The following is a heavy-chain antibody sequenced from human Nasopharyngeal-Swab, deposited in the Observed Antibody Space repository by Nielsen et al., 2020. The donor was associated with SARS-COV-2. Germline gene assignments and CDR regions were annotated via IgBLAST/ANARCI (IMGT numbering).Heavy chain of an antibody. V-gene: IGHV3-48*02. CDR3: ARHYGDYSYYYYGMDV. CDR1: GFTFSSYS. Sequence: GESLKLSCAASGFTFSSYSMNWVRQAPGKGLEWVSYISSSSSTIYYADSVKGRFTISRDNAKNSLYLQMNSLRDEDTAVYYCARHYGDYSYYYYGMDVWGQGTTVTVSS. D-gene: IGHD4-17*01. J-gene: IGHJ6*02. CDR2: ISSSSSTI.